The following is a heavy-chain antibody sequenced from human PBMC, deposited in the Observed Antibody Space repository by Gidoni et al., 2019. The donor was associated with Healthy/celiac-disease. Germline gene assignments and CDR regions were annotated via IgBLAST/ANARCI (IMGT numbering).Heavy chain of an antibody. V-gene: IGHV1-46*01. J-gene: IGHJ5*02. CDR1: GYTFTSYY. CDR2: INPSGGSK. D-gene: IGHD6-13*01. CDR3: ARGELSIAAGWCDP. Sequence: QVQLVQSGAELKKPGASVQVSCKASGYTFTSYYMHWVRQAPGKGLEWMGIINPSGGSKRYAQKFQGRVTMTRDTSKSTVYMELSSLRSEDTAVYYWARGELSIAAGWCDPWGQGTLVTVSS.